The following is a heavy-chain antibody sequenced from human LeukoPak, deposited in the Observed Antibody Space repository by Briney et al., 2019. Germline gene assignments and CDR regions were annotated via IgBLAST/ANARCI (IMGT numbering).Heavy chain of an antibody. CDR3: ARDGGYSYAVMGGGYYYGMDV. CDR2: IWYDGSNK. D-gene: IGHD5-18*01. J-gene: IGHJ6*02. Sequence: GGSLRLSCAASGFTFSSYGMHWVRQAPGKGLEWVAVIWYDGSNKYYADSVKGRFTISRDNSKNTLYLQMNSLRAEDTAVYYCARDGGYSYAVMGGGYYYGMDVWGQGTTVTVSS. CDR1: GFTFSSYG. V-gene: IGHV3-33*01.